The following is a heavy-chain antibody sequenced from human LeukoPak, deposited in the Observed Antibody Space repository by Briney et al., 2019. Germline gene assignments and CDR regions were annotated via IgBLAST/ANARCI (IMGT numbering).Heavy chain of an antibody. CDR2: ISGSGGST. J-gene: IGHJ4*02. D-gene: IGHD2-2*01. CDR3: AKAVVVVPAATPFDY. V-gene: IGHV3-23*01. Sequence: GGSLRLSCAASGFTFSSYAMSWVRQAPGKGLEWVSAISGSGGSTYYADSVKGRFTISRDNSKITLYLQMNGLRAEDTALFYCAKAVVVVPAATPFDYWGLGTLVTVSS. CDR1: GFTFSSYA.